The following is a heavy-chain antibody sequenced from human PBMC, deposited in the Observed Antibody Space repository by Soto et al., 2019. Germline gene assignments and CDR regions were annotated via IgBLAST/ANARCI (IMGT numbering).Heavy chain of an antibody. V-gene: IGHV1-18*01. Sequence: ASVKVSCKASGYTFTHYAISWMRQTPGQGLEWMGWISPYNGDTKYAQKLQGRVTMTTDTSTTTAYMELRSLRSDDTAIYYCAREAGSGSYRPFDYWGQGTLVTVSS. CDR1: GYTFTHYA. CDR3: AREAGSGSYRPFDY. J-gene: IGHJ4*02. CDR2: ISPYNGDT. D-gene: IGHD3-10*01.